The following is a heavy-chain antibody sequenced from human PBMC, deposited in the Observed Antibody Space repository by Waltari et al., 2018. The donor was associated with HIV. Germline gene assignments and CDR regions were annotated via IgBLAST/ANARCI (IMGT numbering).Heavy chain of an antibody. D-gene: IGHD3-10*02. Sequence: DVRLEESGGKWIEPGESLTLSCAASGFRVTGDYVTWVRLISGQGRECCSGVYRCEATHFGDSVKGRIRLPMDNSKNMVNLQMKQMRVTATAVYFCARLGNVGSRNFRALDVWGQGTTVLVAS. CDR1: GFRVTGDY. V-gene: IGHV3-53*01. CDR2: VYRCEAT. CDR3: ARLGNVGSRNFRALDV. J-gene: IGHJ6*02.